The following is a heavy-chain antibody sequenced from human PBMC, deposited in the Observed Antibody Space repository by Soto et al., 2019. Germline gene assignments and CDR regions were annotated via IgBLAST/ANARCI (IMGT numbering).Heavy chain of an antibody. V-gene: IGHV3-74*01. Sequence: EVQLVESGGGLVQPGGSLRLSCAASGFTLSSYWMHWVRQASGKGLMWVSHINGDGSDTSYADSVKGRFTISRDNAKNTVYLQMNSLRVEDTAVYYCARDTPTLGVDYWGQGTLVTVSS. CDR1: GFTLSSYW. J-gene: IGHJ4*02. CDR3: ARDTPTLGVDY. CDR2: INGDGSDT. D-gene: IGHD2-15*01.